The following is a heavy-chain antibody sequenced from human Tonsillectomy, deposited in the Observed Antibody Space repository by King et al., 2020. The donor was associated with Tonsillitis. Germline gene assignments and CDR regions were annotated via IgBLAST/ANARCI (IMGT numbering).Heavy chain of an antibody. Sequence: VQLQESGPGLVKPSETLSLTCTVSGGSISSYYWSWIRQPPGKGLEWIGYIYYSGSTNYNPSLKNRVLISVDTSKNQFSLKLSSVTAADTAVYYCARIYCSGGSCRYYYYMDVWGKGTTVTVSS. CDR2: IYYSGST. D-gene: IGHD2-15*01. CDR1: GGSISSYY. J-gene: IGHJ6*03. CDR3: ARIYCSGGSCRYYYYMDV. V-gene: IGHV4-59*01.